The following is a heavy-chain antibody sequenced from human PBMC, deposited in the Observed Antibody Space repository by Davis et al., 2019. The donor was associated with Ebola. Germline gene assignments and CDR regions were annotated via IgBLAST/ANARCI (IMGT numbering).Heavy chain of an antibody. CDR2: IYNSGYT. D-gene: IGHD1-26*01. CDR1: SGSVRRNNYY. V-gene: IGHV4-30-4*01. J-gene: IGHJ4*02. Sequence: PSETLSLTCTVSSGSVRRNNYYWSWIRQPPGKGLEWIGHIYNSGYTFYTPSLKSRLIMSISTSENLFSLKLNSVTAADTAVYYCARVWGGSYYPAFDLWGQGILVTVSS. CDR3: ARVWGGSYYPAFDL.